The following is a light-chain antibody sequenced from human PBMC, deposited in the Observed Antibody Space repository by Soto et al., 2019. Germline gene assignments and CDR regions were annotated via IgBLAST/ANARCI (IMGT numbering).Light chain of an antibody. CDR3: AAWDDSLNGLV. CDR2: SNN. CDR1: TSNIGTNP. J-gene: IGLJ3*02. V-gene: IGLV1-44*01. Sequence: QSVLTQPPSASGTPGQRVTISCSGSTSNIGTNPVNWYQHLPGTAPKLLFYSNNQRPSGVPDRFSGSKSGTSASLAISGLQSEDEAEYYCAAWDDSLNGLVFGGGTKLTVL.